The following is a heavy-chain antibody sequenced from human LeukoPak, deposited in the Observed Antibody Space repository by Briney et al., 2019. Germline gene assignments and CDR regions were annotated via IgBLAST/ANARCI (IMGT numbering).Heavy chain of an antibody. CDR3: ATPGWELRPFDY. CDR1: GFLFRTYG. CDR2: IPSGGSTT. Sequence: GGSLRLSCEASGFLFRTYGMSWVRQAPGKGLEWVSGIPSGGSTTYYADSVKGRFTISRDNVDKTLFLQMNNLRAEDTAVYYCATPGWELRPFDYWGQGTLVTVSS. J-gene: IGHJ4*02. V-gene: IGHV3-23*01. D-gene: IGHD1-26*01.